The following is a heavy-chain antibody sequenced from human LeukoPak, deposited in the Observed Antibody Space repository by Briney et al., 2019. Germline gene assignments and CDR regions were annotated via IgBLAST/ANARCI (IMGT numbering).Heavy chain of an antibody. CDR3: ARGLRGIVVVPAAIGRKSIAANLYYFDY. D-gene: IGHD2-2*02. CDR1: GGSLSGYY. Sequence: SETLSLTCAVYGGSLSGYYWSWIRQPPGKGLEWIGEIYHSGSTNYNPSLKSRVTISVDTSKNQFSLKLSSVTAADTAVYYCARGLRGIVVVPAAIGRKSIAANLYYFDYWGQGTLVTVSS. V-gene: IGHV4-34*01. J-gene: IGHJ4*02. CDR2: IYHSGST.